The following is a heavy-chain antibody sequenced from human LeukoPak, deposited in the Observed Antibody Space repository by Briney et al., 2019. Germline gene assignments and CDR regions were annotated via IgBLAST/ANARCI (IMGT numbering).Heavy chain of an antibody. CDR1: GFSFRSYA. D-gene: IGHD2-2*01. CDR2: ISASGGTA. J-gene: IGHJ4*02. V-gene: IGHV3-23*01. Sequence: GGSLRLSCAASGFSFRSYAMSWVRQAPGKGLEGVSIISASGGTANYADSAKGRFTISRDNSRNTLYLQMNSLRAEDTAVYYCSKEFVRHQMLFCFDSWGQGTPVTVSS. CDR3: SKEFVRHQMLFCFDS.